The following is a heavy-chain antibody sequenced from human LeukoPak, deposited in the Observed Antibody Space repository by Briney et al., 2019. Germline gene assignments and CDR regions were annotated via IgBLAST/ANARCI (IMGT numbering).Heavy chain of an antibody. V-gene: IGHV3-23*01. CDR1: GFTFSSYA. J-gene: IGHJ4*02. Sequence: GGSLRLSCAAPGFTFSSYAMSWVRQAPGKGLEWVSAISGSGGSTYYADSVKGRFTISRDNSKNTLYLQMNSLRAEDTAVYYCAKCHYYDSSGYFNVEQNFDYWGQGTLVTVSS. CDR3: AKCHYYDSSGYFNVEQNFDY. CDR2: ISGSGGST. D-gene: IGHD3-22*01.